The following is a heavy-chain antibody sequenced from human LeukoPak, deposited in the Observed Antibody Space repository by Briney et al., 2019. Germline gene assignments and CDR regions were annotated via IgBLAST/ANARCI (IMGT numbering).Heavy chain of an antibody. CDR1: GFSFDDYA. CDR2: ITWNSAPI. Sequence: QPGRSLRLSCAASGFSFDDYAMHWVRRVPGKGLEWVSGITWNSAPIGYADSVKGRFTISRDNSKNSLYLQMNSLTVEDTAVYYCAKNRSGWYYLDYWGQGTLVTVSS. D-gene: IGHD6-19*01. CDR3: AKNRSGWYYLDY. V-gene: IGHV3-9*01. J-gene: IGHJ4*02.